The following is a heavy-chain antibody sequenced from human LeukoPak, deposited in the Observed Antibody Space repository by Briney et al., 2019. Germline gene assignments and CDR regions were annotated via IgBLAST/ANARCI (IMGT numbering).Heavy chain of an antibody. Sequence: GGSLRLSCAGSGFSFSSYEMNWVRQAPGKGLEWVSYIGSSGSNIYYADSVKGRFTISRDNATSSLYLQMNSLRAEDTAVYYCSRHLDSSRFTYYYGMDVWGQGTTVTVSS. V-gene: IGHV3-48*03. J-gene: IGHJ6*02. CDR2: IGSSGSNI. CDR1: GFSFSSYE. D-gene: IGHD6-13*01. CDR3: SRHLDSSRFTYYYGMDV.